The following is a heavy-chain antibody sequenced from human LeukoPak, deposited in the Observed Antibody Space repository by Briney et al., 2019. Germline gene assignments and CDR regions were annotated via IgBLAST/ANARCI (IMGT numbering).Heavy chain of an antibody. D-gene: IGHD1-26*01. CDR1: GFTVSSNY. Sequence: GGSLRLSCAASGFTVSSNYMSWVRQAPGKGLEWVSVIYSGGSTYYADSVKGRFTISRDNSKNTLYLQMNSLRAEDTAVYYCARDCGPPSGDLWFDPWGQGTLVTVSS. CDR2: IYSGGST. V-gene: IGHV3-66*02. J-gene: IGHJ5*02. CDR3: ARDCGPPSGDLWFDP.